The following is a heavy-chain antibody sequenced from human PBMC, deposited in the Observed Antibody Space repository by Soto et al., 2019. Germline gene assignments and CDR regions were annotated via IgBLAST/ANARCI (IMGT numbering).Heavy chain of an antibody. CDR2: TYYRSKWYN. Sequence: PSQTLSLTCAISGDSVSSNSAAWNWIRQSPSRGLEWLGRTYYRSKWYNDYAVSVKSRITINPDTSKNQFSLQLNSVTPEDTAVNFCARDPHVWDIVAHNWFDPWGQGTLVTVSS. D-gene: IGHD2-15*01. J-gene: IGHJ5*02. CDR3: ARDPHVWDIVAHNWFDP. V-gene: IGHV6-1*01. CDR1: GDSVSSNSAA.